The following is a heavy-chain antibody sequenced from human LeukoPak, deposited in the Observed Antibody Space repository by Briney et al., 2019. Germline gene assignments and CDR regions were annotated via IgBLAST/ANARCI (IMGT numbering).Heavy chain of an antibody. CDR1: GYKFSSYA. CDR3: ARAAWSIQLPGPLCYYYGMDV. Sequence: ASVKVSCKASGYKFSSYAISWVRQAPGQGLEWMGGIIPIFGTANYAQKFQGRVTITADESTSTAYMELSSLRSEDTAVYYCARAAWSIQLPGPLCYYYGMDVWGQGTTVTVSS. D-gene: IGHD5-18*01. CDR2: IIPIFGTA. V-gene: IGHV1-69*13. J-gene: IGHJ6*02.